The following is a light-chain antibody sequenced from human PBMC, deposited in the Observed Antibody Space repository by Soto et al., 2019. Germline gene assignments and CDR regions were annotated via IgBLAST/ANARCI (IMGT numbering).Light chain of an antibody. J-gene: IGKJ3*01. CDR3: QQYDGAPLT. CDR1: QTLSINS. CDR2: AAS. Sequence: EIVLTQSPDTLSLSPGERATLFCRASQTLSINSLAWYQQKPGQAPRLLIYAASTRDTGIPDRFNGSGSGTDFALTINRLQAEDVAVYYCQQYDGAPLTFGPGTKVDVK. V-gene: IGKV3-20*01.